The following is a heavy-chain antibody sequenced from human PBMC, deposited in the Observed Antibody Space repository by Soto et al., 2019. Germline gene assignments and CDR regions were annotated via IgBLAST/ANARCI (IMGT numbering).Heavy chain of an antibody. Sequence: GGSLRLSCAASGLTFSSYAMSWVRQAPGKGLEWVSAISGSGGSTYYADSVKGRFTISRDNSKNTLYLQMNSLRAEDTAVYYCAKVVTIFGVVIQLFRWFDPWGQGTLVTVSS. V-gene: IGHV3-23*01. CDR1: GLTFSSYA. J-gene: IGHJ5*02. CDR2: ISGSGGST. CDR3: AKVVTIFGVVIQLFRWFDP. D-gene: IGHD3-3*01.